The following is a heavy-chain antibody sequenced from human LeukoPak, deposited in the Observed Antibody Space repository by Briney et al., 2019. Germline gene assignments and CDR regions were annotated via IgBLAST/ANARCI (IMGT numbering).Heavy chain of an antibody. CDR2: ISSSSSTI. D-gene: IGHD2-8*01. J-gene: IGHJ4*02. CDR3: AKAGSCTNGVCSNFDF. Sequence: GGSLRLSCAASGLTFSSYSMKWVRQAPGKGLEWVSYISSSSSTIYYADSVKGRFTLSRDNSRNTLYLQMNSLRAEDTAVYYCAKAGSCTNGVCSNFDFWGQGTLVTVSS. CDR1: GLTFSSYS. V-gene: IGHV3-48*01.